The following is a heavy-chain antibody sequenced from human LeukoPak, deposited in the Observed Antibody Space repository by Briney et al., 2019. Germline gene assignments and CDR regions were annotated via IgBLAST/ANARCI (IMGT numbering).Heavy chain of an antibody. Sequence: GASVKVSCKASGYTFTGYYMHWVRQAPGQGLEWMGWINPNSGGTNYAQKFQGRVTMTRDTSISTAYMELSRLRSDDTAVYYCARADDSSGYYPEYFQHWGQGTLVTVSS. CDR3: ARADDSSGYYPEYFQH. CDR2: INPNSGGT. J-gene: IGHJ1*01. D-gene: IGHD3-22*01. V-gene: IGHV1-2*02. CDR1: GYTFTGYY.